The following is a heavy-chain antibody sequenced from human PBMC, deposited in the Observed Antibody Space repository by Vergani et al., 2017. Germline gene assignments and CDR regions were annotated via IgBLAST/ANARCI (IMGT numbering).Heavy chain of an antibody. D-gene: IGHD2-15*01. CDR3: ARDQKGAREAATRYNWFDP. Sequence: QVQLVESGGGLVKPGGSLRLSCAASGITFSDYYMSWIRQAPGKGLEWVLYISSSGSTIYYADSVKGRFTISRDNAKNSLYLQMNSLRAEDTAVYYCARDQKGAREAATRYNWFDPWGQGTLVTVSS. CDR2: ISSSGSTI. V-gene: IGHV3-11*01. J-gene: IGHJ5*02. CDR1: GITFSDYY.